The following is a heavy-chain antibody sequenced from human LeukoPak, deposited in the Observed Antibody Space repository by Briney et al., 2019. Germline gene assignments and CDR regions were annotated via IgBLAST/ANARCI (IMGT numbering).Heavy chain of an antibody. CDR2: IIPIIGTA. J-gene: IGHJ4*02. Sequence: ASVKVSCKASGGTFSNYAINWVRQAPGQGLEWMGGIIPIIGTANYAQKFQGRVTITADESTSTAYMELSSLRSEDTAVYYCARGDYYGSGSYSFLGYFDYWGQGTLVTVSS. V-gene: IGHV1-69*13. CDR1: GGTFSNYA. D-gene: IGHD3-10*01. CDR3: ARGDYYGSGSYSFLGYFDY.